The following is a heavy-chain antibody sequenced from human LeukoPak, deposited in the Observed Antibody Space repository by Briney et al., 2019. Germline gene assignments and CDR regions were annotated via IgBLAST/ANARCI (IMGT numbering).Heavy chain of an antibody. CDR2: IYYSGST. Sequence: SETLSLTCTVSGGSISSCYWSWIRQPPEKGLEWIGYIYYSGSTTYNPSLKSRVTLSVDTSKNQFSLKLSSVTAADTAVYYCARVPRRYCSSTSCYEEDWFDSWGQGTLVTVSS. CDR1: GGSISSCY. V-gene: IGHV4-59*01. J-gene: IGHJ5*01. CDR3: ARVPRRYCSSTSCYEEDWFDS. D-gene: IGHD2-2*01.